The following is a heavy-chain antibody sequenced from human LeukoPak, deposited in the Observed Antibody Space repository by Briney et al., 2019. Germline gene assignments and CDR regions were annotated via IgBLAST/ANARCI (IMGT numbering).Heavy chain of an antibody. J-gene: IGHJ4*02. CDR2: ISGSGGST. D-gene: IGHD3-10*01. CDR1: GFTFSSYA. CDR3: TRLGYYYGSGSPNQY. V-gene: IGHV3-23*01. Sequence: PGGSLRLSCAASGFTFSSYAMSWVRQAPGKGLEWVSAISGSGGSTYYADSVKGRFTISRDDSKNTAYLQMNSLKTEDTAVYYCTRLGYYYGSGSPNQYWGQGTLVTVSS.